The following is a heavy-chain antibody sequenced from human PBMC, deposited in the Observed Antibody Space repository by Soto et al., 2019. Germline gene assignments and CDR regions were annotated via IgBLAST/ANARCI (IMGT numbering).Heavy chain of an antibody. CDR3: ARGISTTRYYYYYGMDV. V-gene: IGHV1-46*01. Sequence: ASVKVSCKASGYTLTSYYLHWVRQAPLQGPEWMGIINPSGGITNDAQKFQDRVTMTSDTSTSTVYMELSSLRSEDTAVYYCARGISTTRYYYYYGMDVWGQ. CDR1: GYTLTSYY. D-gene: IGHD2-2*01. J-gene: IGHJ6*02. CDR2: INPSGGIT.